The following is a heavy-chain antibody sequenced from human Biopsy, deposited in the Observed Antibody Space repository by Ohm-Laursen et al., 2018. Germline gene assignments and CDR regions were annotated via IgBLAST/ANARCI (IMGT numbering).Heavy chain of an antibody. Sequence: SLRLSCAASGFTFSSYAMSWVCQAPGQGLEWVSAIRSTGGSTYYANSVKGRFTISRDNSKNILFLQVNNLRAEDTAIYYCTKANDFWSPEGYYYYFSGMNVWGQGTTVTVSS. CDR2: IRSTGGST. CDR3: TKANDFWSPEGYYYYFSGMNV. V-gene: IGHV3-23*01. J-gene: IGHJ6*02. CDR1: GFTFSSYA. D-gene: IGHD3-3*01.